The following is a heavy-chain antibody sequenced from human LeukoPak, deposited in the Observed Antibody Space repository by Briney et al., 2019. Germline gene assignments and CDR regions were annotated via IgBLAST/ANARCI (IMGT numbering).Heavy chain of an antibody. Sequence: ASVKVSCKVSGYTLTELSMHWVRQAPGKGLEWMGGFDPEDGETIYAQKFQGRVTMTEDTSTDTAYMELSSPRSEDTAVYYCATLLGASPGNYWYFDLWGRGTLVTVSS. CDR1: GYTLTELS. CDR3: ATLLGASPGNYWYFDL. D-gene: IGHD3-10*01. CDR2: FDPEDGET. V-gene: IGHV1-24*01. J-gene: IGHJ2*01.